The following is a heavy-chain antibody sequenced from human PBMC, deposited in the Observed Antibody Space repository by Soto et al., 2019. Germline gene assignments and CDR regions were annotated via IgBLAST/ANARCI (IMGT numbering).Heavy chain of an antibody. V-gene: IGHV4-30-4*01. J-gene: IGHJ6*02. CDR3: ARESLYCSGGSCYYYYGMDV. CDR2: IYYSGST. Sequence: SETLSLTCTVSGGSISSGDYYWSWIRQPPGKGLEWIGYIYYSGSTYYNPSLKSRVTISVDTSKNQFSLKLSSVTAADTAVYYCARESLYCSGGSCYYYYGMDVWGQGTTVTVSS. D-gene: IGHD2-15*01. CDR1: GGSISSGDYY.